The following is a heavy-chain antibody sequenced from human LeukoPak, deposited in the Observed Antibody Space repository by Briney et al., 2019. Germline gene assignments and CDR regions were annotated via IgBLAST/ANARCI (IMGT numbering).Heavy chain of an antibody. Sequence: GESLKISCKGSGYSFTSYWIGWVRQMPGKGLEWMGIIYPGDSDTRYSPSFQGQVTISADKSISTAYLQWSSLKASDTAMSYCARPGIYYDSSNPGDYWGQGTLVTVSS. CDR3: ARPGIYYDSSNPGDY. CDR1: GYSFTSYW. D-gene: IGHD3-22*01. V-gene: IGHV5-51*03. CDR2: IYPGDSDT. J-gene: IGHJ4*02.